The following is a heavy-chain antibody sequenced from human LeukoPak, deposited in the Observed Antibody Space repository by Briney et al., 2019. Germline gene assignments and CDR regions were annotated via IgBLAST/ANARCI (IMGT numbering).Heavy chain of an antibody. D-gene: IGHD5-18*01. Sequence: SETLSLTCSVSGDSISSYYWSWIRLPPGKGLEWVGHMYYSGTTKYNPSLKSRVTISVDTSKNQFSLRLSSVTAADTAVYFCARAGSIYGWFDYWGQGTLVTVSS. CDR3: ARAGSIYGWFDY. CDR2: MYYSGTT. J-gene: IGHJ4*02. CDR1: GDSISSYY. V-gene: IGHV4-59*13.